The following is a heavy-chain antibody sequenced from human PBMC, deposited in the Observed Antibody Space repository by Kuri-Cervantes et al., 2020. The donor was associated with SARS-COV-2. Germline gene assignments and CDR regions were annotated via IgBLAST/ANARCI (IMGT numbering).Heavy chain of an antibody. CDR3: ARDYYDSSGYFISGLWFDP. CDR1: GFTFSSYA. J-gene: IGHJ5*02. V-gene: IGHV3-30-3*01. CDR2: ISYDGSNK. D-gene: IGHD3-22*01. Sequence: GESLKISCAASGFTFSSYAMHWVRQAPGKGLEWVAFISYDGSNKYYADSVKGRFTISRDNSKNTLYLQMNSLRAEDTAVYYCARDYYDSSGYFISGLWFDPWGQGTLVTVSS.